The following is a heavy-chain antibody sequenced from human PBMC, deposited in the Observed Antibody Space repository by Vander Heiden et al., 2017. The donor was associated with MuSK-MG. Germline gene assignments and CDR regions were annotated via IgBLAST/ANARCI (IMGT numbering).Heavy chain of an antibody. D-gene: IGHD1-1*01. CDR1: GYSFTSYW. V-gene: IGHV5-51*01. Sequence: EVQLVQSGAEVKKPGESLKISCKGSGYSFTSYWIGWVRQMPGKGLEWMGIIYPGDSDTRYSPSFQGQVTISADKAISTAYLQWSSLKASDTAMYYCARLPTTQYNWNVEYYYYGMDVWGQGTTVTVSS. CDR3: ARLPTTQYNWNVEYYYYGMDV. J-gene: IGHJ6*02. CDR2: IYPGDSDT.